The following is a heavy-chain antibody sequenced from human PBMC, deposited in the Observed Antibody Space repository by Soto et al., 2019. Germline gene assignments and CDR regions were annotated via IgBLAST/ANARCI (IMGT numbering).Heavy chain of an antibody. D-gene: IGHD1-26*01. Sequence: GGSLRLSCAASGFTFSNAWMSWVRQAPGKGLEWVGRIKSKTDGGTTDYAAPVKGRFTISRDDSKNTLYLQMNSLKTEDTAVYYCPTGMVGATRNYYFYGMDVWGQGTTVTVSS. CDR3: PTGMVGATRNYYFYGMDV. J-gene: IGHJ6*02. V-gene: IGHV3-15*01. CDR2: IKSKTDGGTT. CDR1: GFTFSNAW.